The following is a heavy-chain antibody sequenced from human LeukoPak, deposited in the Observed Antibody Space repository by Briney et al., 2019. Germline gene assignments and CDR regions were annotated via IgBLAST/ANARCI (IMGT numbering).Heavy chain of an antibody. CDR3: ARDGPIQGLRIIMLSRWYFDL. Sequence: SETLSLTCAVYGGSFSGYYWSWIRQPPGKGLEWVGGINHSGSTNYNPSLKSRVTISVDTSKIQFSLKLSSVTAADTAVYDCARDGPIQGLRIIMLSRWYFDLWGRGTLVTVSS. V-gene: IGHV4-34*01. J-gene: IGHJ2*01. CDR2: INHSGST. CDR1: GGSFSGYY. D-gene: IGHD5-12*01.